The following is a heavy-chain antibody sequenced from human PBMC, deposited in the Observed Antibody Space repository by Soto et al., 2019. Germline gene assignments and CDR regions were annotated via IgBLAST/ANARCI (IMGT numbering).Heavy chain of an antibody. V-gene: IGHV4-30-2*01. D-gene: IGHD6-13*01. J-gene: IGHJ2*01. CDR3: AREHTAAGPFYL. CDR1: GGSISSGGYS. CDR2: IYHSGTT. Sequence: QLQLQESGSGLVKPSETLSLTCAVSGGSISSGGYSWSWIRQPPGKGLEWIGYIYHSGTTYYNLSLESRVTISVDRSKNQISLKLSSVTAADTAVYYCAREHTAAGPFYLWGRGTLVTVSS.